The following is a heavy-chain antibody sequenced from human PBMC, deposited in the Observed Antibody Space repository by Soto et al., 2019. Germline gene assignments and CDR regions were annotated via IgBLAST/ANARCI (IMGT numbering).Heavy chain of an antibody. J-gene: IGHJ4*02. CDR2: ITDTGGDA. D-gene: IGHD3-10*01. CDR3: ARGSTDSYPGSRIFDF. CDR1: GTTFGSRA. V-gene: IGHV3-23*01. Sequence: PVGSLRLSCVASGTTFGSRAMSWVRQAPGEGLEWVSTITDTGGDAKYADSVRGRFTISRDNSKNTLYLQMSSLRAEDSAVYYCARGSTDSYPGSRIFDFWGRGTLVTVSS.